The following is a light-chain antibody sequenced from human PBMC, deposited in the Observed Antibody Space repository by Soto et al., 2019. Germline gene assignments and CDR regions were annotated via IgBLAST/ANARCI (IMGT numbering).Light chain of an antibody. V-gene: IGKV1-5*03. CDR2: KAS. Sequence: DIQKPQSPSTLPGYVGDRVTITCRASQTISSWLAWYQQKPGKAPKLLIYKASTLKSGVPSRFSGSGSGTEFTLTISSLQPDEFATYYCQNYNSYSEAVGQGTKVDIK. CDR3: QNYNSYSEA. CDR1: QTISSW. J-gene: IGKJ1*01.